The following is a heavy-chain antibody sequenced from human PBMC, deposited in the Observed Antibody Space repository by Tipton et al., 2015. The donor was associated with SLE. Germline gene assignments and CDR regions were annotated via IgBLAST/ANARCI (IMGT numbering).Heavy chain of an antibody. V-gene: IGHV4-59*11. CDR2: IFSSGST. Sequence: TLSLTCTVSGGSISSQYWSWIRQPPGKGLEWIGYIFSSGSTNYNPSLKSRVTISVDTSKNQFSLKLRSVTAADTAVYYCARAPGLDRDYSYYYYMDAWGKGTTVTVSS. CDR3: ARAPGLDRDYSYYYYMDA. CDR1: GGSISSQY. D-gene: IGHD3/OR15-3a*01. J-gene: IGHJ6*03.